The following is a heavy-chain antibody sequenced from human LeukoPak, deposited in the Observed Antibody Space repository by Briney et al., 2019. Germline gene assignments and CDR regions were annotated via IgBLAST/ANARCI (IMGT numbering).Heavy chain of an antibody. V-gene: IGHV4-34*01. CDR2: INRSGST. CDR1: GGSFSGYY. Sequence: SETLSLTCAVYGGSFSGYYWSWIRQPPGKGLEWIGEINRSGSTNYNPSLKSRVTISVDTSKNQFSLKLSSVTAADTAVYYCARVGGYDFWSGLNWFDPWGQGTLVTVSS. CDR3: ARVGGYDFWSGLNWFDP. J-gene: IGHJ5*02. D-gene: IGHD3-3*01.